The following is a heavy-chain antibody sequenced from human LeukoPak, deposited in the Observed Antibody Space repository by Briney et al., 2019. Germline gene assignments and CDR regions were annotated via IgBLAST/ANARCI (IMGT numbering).Heavy chain of an antibody. J-gene: IGHJ6*03. Sequence: SETLSLTCTVSGCTIGSYYWSWLRQPPGKGLEWIGYIYTSGSNNYNPSLKSRVIISVGTSKNQCSLNLRSVTAADTAVYYCARHVVQYRLLTSYYYYYVDVWGKGTTVTVSS. V-gene: IGHV4-4*09. CDR1: GCTIGSYY. CDR2: IYTSGSN. CDR3: ARHVVQYRLLTSYYYYYVDV. D-gene: IGHD2-2*01.